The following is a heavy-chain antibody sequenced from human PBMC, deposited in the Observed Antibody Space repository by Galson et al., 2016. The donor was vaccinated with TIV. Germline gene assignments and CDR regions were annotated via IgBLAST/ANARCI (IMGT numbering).Heavy chain of an antibody. V-gene: IGHV1-24*01. Sequence: SVKVSCKVSGDSLTVLVTHWVRQAPGRGLEWLGGFDPEVGKIIYAQILEGRVTLPADTSRDTAYIELGSLRFDDTAVYYCATVAWFPGLSLDNWGQGTLVTVSS. CDR2: FDPEVGKI. CDR1: GDSLTVLV. J-gene: IGHJ4*02. CDR3: ATVAWFPGLSLDN. D-gene: IGHD2/OR15-2a*01.